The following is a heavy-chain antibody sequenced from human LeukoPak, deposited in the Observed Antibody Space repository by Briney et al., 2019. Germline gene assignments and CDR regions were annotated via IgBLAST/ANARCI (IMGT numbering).Heavy chain of an antibody. CDR1: GGSINSGSYY. CDR3: ARDVSVLRFPYYYYYMDV. D-gene: IGHD3-3*01. V-gene: IGHV4-61*01. J-gene: IGHJ6*03. Sequence: SQTLSLTCTVSGGSINSGSYYWSWIRQPPGKGLEWIGYIYYSGSTNYNPSLKSRVTISVDTSKNQFSLKLSSVTAADTAVYYCARDVSVLRFPYYYYYMDVWGKGTTVTVSS. CDR2: IYYSGST.